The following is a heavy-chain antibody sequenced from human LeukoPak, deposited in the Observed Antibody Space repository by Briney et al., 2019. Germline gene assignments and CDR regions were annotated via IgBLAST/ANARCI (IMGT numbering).Heavy chain of an antibody. CDR1: GYSFTSYW. D-gene: IGHD1/OR15-1a*01. CDR2: IYPGDSET. J-gene: IGHJ3*01. Sequence: GESLKISCQGSGYSFTSYWIGWVRQMPGKGLEWMGIIYPGDSETSYSPSFQGQVTISADKSISTAYLQWSSLKASDTAMYYCAREQVNRDAFDVWGQGTLVTVSS. V-gene: IGHV5-51*01. CDR3: AREQVNRDAFDV.